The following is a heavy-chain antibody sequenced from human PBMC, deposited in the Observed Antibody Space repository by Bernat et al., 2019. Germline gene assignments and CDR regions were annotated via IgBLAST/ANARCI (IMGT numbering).Heavy chain of an antibody. D-gene: IGHD3-9*01. V-gene: IGHV3-30*02. CDR2: IRYDGSNK. J-gene: IGHJ3*02. Sequence: QVQLVESGGGVVQPGGSLRLSCAASGFTFSSYGMHWVRQAPGKGLEWVAFIRYDGSNKYYADSVKGRFTISRDNSKNTLYLQMNSLRAEDTTVYYCARDSSVYDILTGYPYDAFDIWGQGTMVTVSS. CDR1: GFTFSSYG. CDR3: ARDSSVYDILTGYPYDAFDI.